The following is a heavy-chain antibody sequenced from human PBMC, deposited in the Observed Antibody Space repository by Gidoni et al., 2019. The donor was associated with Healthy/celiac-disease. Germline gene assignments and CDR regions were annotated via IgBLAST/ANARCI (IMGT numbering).Heavy chain of an antibody. CDR2: IRYDGSNK. CDR1: GFTFSSYG. CDR3: AKAETDYYYYGMDV. V-gene: IGHV3-30*02. Sequence: QVQLVESGGGVVQPGGSLRLSCAASGFTFSSYGMHWVRQAPGKGLEWVAFIRYDGSNKYYADSVKGRFTISRDNSKNTLYLQMNSLRAEDTAVYYCAKAETDYYYYGMDVWGQGTTVTVSS. J-gene: IGHJ6*02.